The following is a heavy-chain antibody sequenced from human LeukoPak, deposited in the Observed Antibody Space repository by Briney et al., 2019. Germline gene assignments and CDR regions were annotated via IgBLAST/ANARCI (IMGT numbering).Heavy chain of an antibody. V-gene: IGHV3-21*01. J-gene: IGHJ4*02. CDR2: ISSSSTYI. Sequence: GASLRLSCAVSGFTFSSYSMNWVRQAPGKGLEWVSSISSSSTYIFYADSMKGRFTISRDNTKNSLYLQMNSLRAEDTAIYYCARDYTTTLTTATNFDYWGQGTLVTVSS. CDR1: GFTFSSYS. D-gene: IGHD4-17*01. CDR3: ARDYTTTLTTATNFDY.